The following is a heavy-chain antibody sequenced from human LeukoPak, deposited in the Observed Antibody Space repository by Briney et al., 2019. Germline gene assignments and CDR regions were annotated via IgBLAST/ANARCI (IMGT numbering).Heavy chain of an antibody. CDR2: IYYSGST. D-gene: IGHD2-2*01. CDR3: ARDRDSGSTSWYYFDY. V-gene: IGHV4-59*01. J-gene: IGHJ4*02. CDR1: GGSISSYY. Sequence: SETLSLTCTVSGGSISSYYWSWIRQPPGKGLEWIGYIYYSGSTNYNPSLKSRVTISVDTSKNQFSLKLSSVTAADTAVYYCARDRDSGSTSWYYFDYWGQGTLVTVSS.